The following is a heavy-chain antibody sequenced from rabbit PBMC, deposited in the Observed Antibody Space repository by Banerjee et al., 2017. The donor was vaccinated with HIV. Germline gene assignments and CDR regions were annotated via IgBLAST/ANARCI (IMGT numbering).Heavy chain of an antibody. CDR3: ARDLPNSSGYSFNL. Sequence: QEQLVESGGGLVQPEGSLTLTCKASGFDFSSEAMCWVRQAPGKGPEWIACIYTGSGSTYYASWAKGRFTISKTSSTTVTLQMTSLTAADTATYFCARDLPNSSGYSFNLWGPGTLVTVS. J-gene: IGHJ4*01. CDR1: GFDFSSEA. D-gene: IGHD1-1*01. V-gene: IGHV1S45*01. CDR2: IYTGSGST.